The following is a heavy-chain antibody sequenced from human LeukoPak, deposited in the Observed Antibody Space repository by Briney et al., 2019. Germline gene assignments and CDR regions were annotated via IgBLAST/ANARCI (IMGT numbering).Heavy chain of an antibody. J-gene: IGHJ5*02. Sequence: SETLSLTCTVSGGSIGTYYWSWIRQPPGRGLEWIGYVHYSGSTRYSPSLKGRVTISVDTSKNQFSLKLSSVTAADTAVYYCAALYYDILTGTSWFDPWGQGTLVTVSS. CDR2: VHYSGST. CDR3: AALYYDILTGTSWFDP. CDR1: GGSIGTYY. D-gene: IGHD3-9*01. V-gene: IGHV4-59*12.